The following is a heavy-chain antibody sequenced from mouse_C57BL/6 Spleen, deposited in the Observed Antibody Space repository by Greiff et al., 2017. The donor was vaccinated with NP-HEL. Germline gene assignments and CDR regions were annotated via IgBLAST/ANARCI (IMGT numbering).Heavy chain of an antibody. CDR3: ARSPIYDGPAWFAY. CDR1: GYAFSSYW. J-gene: IGHJ3*01. D-gene: IGHD2-3*01. V-gene: IGHV1-80*01. Sequence: VQLVESGAELVKPGASVKISCKASGYAFSSYWMNWVKQRPGKGLEWIGQIYPGDGDTNYNGKFKGKATLTADKSSSTAYMQLSSLTSEDSAVYFCARSPIYDGPAWFAYWGQGTLVTVSA. CDR2: IYPGDGDT.